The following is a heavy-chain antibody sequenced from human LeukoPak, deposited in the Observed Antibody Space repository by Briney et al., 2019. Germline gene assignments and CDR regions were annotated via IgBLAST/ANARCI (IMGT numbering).Heavy chain of an antibody. V-gene: IGHV3-30*18. Sequence: GGSLRLSCAASGFTSSSYGMHWVRQAPGKGLEWVAVILYDGSNKFYTDSVKGRFTISRDNYKNTLYLQMNSLRAEDTAMYYCAKHISLGSGNYFNPYYYGMDVWGPGTTVTVSS. CDR1: GFTSSSYG. CDR3: AKHISLGSGNYFNPYYYGMDV. D-gene: IGHD3-10*01. CDR2: ILYDGSNK. J-gene: IGHJ6*02.